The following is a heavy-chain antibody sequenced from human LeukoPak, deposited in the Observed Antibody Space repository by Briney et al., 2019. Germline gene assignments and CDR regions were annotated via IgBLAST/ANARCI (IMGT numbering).Heavy chain of an antibody. J-gene: IGHJ4*02. V-gene: IGHV4-59*01. CDR3: ARVESSGYYRLDY. CDR1: GGSISNYY. CDR2: IYHTGST. Sequence: PSETLSLTCTVSGGSISNYYWIWIRQPPGKGLEWIGYIYHTGSTNYNPSLKSRVTISVDTSKNQFSLKLSSVTAADTAVYYCARVESSGYYRLDYWGQGTLVTVSS. D-gene: IGHD3-22*01.